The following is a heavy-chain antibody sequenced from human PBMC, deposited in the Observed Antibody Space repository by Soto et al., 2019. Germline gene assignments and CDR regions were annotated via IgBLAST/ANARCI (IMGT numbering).Heavy chain of an antibody. J-gene: IGHJ6*02. CDR2: INHSGST. V-gene: IGHV4-34*01. D-gene: IGHD3-3*01. CDR3: ARGGVILTIFGVVTWGGMDV. Sequence: LSLTCAVYGGSFSGYYWSWIRQPPGKGLEWIGEINHSGSTNYNPSLKSRVTISVDTSKNQFSLKLSSVTAADTAVYYCARGGVILTIFGVVTWGGMDVWGQGTTVTVSS. CDR1: GGSFSGYY.